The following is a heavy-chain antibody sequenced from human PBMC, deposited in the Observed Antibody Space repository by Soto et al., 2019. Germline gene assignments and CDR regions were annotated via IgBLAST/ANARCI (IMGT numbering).Heavy chain of an antibody. Sequence: EVQLVESGGGLVKPGGSLRLSCAASGFTFSNAWMSWVRQAPGKGLEWVGRIKSKTDGGTTDYAAPVKGRFTISRDDSNNTLYLQMNSLKTEDTAVYYCTTGAELWAPFDYWGQGTLVTVSS. V-gene: IGHV3-15*01. J-gene: IGHJ4*02. D-gene: IGHD5-18*01. CDR3: TTGAELWAPFDY. CDR2: IKSKTDGGTT. CDR1: GFTFSNAW.